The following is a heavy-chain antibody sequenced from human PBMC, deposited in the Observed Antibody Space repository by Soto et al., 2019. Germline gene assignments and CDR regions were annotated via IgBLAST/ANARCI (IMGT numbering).Heavy chain of an antibody. J-gene: IGHJ4*02. CDR1: GFTFSSYG. Sequence: QVQLVESGGGVVQPGRSPRLSCAASGFTFSSYGMHWVRQAPGKGLEWVAGIASDGSNEYYRDSMKGRFTISRDNSKNTLYLQMKSLRDEDTAVYYCAKDESAGLLWFGELDYWGQGALVTVSS. V-gene: IGHV3-30*18. D-gene: IGHD3-10*01. CDR2: IASDGSNE. CDR3: AKDESAGLLWFGELDY.